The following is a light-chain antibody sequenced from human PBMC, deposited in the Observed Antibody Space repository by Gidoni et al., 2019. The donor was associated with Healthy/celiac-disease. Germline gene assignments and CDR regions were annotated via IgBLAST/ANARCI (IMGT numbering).Light chain of an antibody. CDR1: QSVLYSPNNKNY. V-gene: IGKV4-1*01. CDR3: KQYYSTPYT. J-gene: IGKJ2*01. CDR2: WAS. Sequence: DIVMSQSPSPLAASLGERATINCKSSQSVLYSPNNKNYLAWYQQTPGHPPKLLIYWASTRESGVPDRFRGSGSGTDFTLTISSLQAEDVAVDYCKQYYSTPYTVGQGTKLEIK.